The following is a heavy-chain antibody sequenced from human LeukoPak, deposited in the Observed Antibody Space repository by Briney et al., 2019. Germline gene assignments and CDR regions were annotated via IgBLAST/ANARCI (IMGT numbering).Heavy chain of an antibody. V-gene: IGHV3-7*03. Sequence: PGGSLRLSCAASGFSFSGYWMTWVRRAPGKGLEWVANIKEDGSEKYYADFVKGRFTISRDNAKNSLDLQMNSLRAEDTAVYYCARRGSTDYWGQGTLVTVSS. J-gene: IGHJ4*02. D-gene: IGHD2/OR15-2a*01. CDR2: IKEDGSEK. CDR1: GFSFSGYW. CDR3: ARRGSTDY.